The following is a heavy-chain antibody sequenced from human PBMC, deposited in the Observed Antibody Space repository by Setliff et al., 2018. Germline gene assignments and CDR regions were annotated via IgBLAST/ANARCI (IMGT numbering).Heavy chain of an antibody. J-gene: IGHJ6*03. CDR1: GYSFTSYW. Sequence: PGESLKISCQGSGYSFTSYWIGWVRQMPGKGLEWMGIIYPGNSATKYSPSFKGQVTMSADKSLSTAYLQWSSLKASDTAIYYGARVGDYMGFYYNYYMDVWGKGATVTVSS. V-gene: IGHV5-51*01. CDR3: ARVGDYMGFYYNYYMDV. CDR2: IYPGNSAT. D-gene: IGHD3-10*01.